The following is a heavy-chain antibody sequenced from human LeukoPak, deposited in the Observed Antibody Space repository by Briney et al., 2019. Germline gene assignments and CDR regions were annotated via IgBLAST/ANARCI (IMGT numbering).Heavy chain of an antibody. CDR2: IYYSGST. J-gene: IGHJ5*02. V-gene: IGHV4-59*08. D-gene: IGHD6-13*01. CDR1: GGSISSYY. CDR3: ARHARKGAAAGTSGWFDP. Sequence: SETLSLTCTVSGGSISSYYWSWIRQPPGKGLEWIGYIYYSGSTNYTPSLKSRVTISVDTSKNQFSLKLSSVTAADTAVYYCARHARKGAAAGTSGWFDPWGQGTLVTVSS.